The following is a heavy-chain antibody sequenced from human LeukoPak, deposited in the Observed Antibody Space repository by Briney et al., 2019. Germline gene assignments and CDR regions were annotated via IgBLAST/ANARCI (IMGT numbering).Heavy chain of an antibody. CDR2: ISYEGSDT. J-gene: IGHJ4*02. V-gene: IGHV3-30*18. Sequence: GGSLRLSCAASGFTFSHYGMHWVRQAPGKGLEWVALISYEGSDTYYADSVKGRFTISRDNSKDTLYLQMNSLRAGDAAVYYCAKDKYYYGAGSDFDYWGQGTLVTVSS. CDR1: GFTFSHYG. CDR3: AKDKYYYGAGSDFDY. D-gene: IGHD3-10*01.